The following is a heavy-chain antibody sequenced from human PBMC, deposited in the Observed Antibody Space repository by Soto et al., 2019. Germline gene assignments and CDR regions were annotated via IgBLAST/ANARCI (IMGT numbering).Heavy chain of an antibody. CDR1: GFNFDNYG. CDR3: AKDRVGGTFYTPLGF. D-gene: IGHD1-7*01. J-gene: IGHJ4*02. Sequence: GGSLRLSCQASGFNFDNYGMHWVRQAPGKGLEWVAVITYDGSFQYYADSVKGRFTISRDNSKNTLSLHLNTLKPEDTAVYHCAKDRVGGTFYTPLGFWGQGTLVTVSS. CDR2: ITYDGSFQ. V-gene: IGHV3-30*18.